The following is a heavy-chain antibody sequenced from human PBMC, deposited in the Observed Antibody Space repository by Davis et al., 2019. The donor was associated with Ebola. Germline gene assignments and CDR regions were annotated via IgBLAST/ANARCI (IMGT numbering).Heavy chain of an antibody. D-gene: IGHD3-9*01. CDR3: ASYSDFDWLFYMDV. V-gene: IGHV3-30*03. CDR1: GFTFSSYG. Sequence: GGSLRLSCAASGFTFSSYGMHWVRQAPGKGLEWVAVISYDGSNKYYADSVKGRFTISRDNSKNTLYLQMNSLRAEDTAVYYCASYSDFDWLFYMDVWGKGTTVTVSS. CDR2: ISYDGSNK. J-gene: IGHJ6*04.